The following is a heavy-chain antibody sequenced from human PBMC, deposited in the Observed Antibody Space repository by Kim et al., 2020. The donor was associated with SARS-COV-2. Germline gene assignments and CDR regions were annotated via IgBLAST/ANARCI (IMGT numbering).Heavy chain of an antibody. CDR2: IYYTGTT. CDR1: GGSIGSYY. Sequence: SETLSLTCTVSGGSIGSYYWNWIRQTPGKGLEWIGYIYYTGTTNYNSSFESRVSXSLDASKNQFXXSLHSVTXXDTAXXFCARVVTYXXGMXXXGQ. V-gene: IGHV4-59*01. J-gene: IGHJ6*02. CDR3: ARVVTYXXGMXX.